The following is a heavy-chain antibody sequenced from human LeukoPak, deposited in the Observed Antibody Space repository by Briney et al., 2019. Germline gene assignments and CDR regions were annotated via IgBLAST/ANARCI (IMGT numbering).Heavy chain of an antibody. CDR1: GFTFSSYS. D-gene: IGHD6-19*01. CDR2: ISSSSSYI. Sequence: GGSLRLSCAASGFTFSSYSMNWVRQAPGKGLEWVSSISSSSSYIYYADSVKGRFTISRDNAKNSLYLQMNSLRAEDTAVYYCARDSSGLIAAEAFDIWGQGTMVTVSS. V-gene: IGHV3-21*01. CDR3: ARDSSGLIAAEAFDI. J-gene: IGHJ3*02.